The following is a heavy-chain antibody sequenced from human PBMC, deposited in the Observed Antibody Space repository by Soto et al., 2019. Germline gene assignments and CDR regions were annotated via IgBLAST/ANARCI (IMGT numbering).Heavy chain of an antibody. CDR1: GYIFTNNG. J-gene: IGHJ4*02. CDR2: MNTNNGNT. D-gene: IGHD7-27*01. Sequence: QVQLVQSGAEVKKPGASVKVSCKASGYIFTNNGINWVRQATGQGLEWMGWMNTNNGNTGFAQKYLRRVAMIRDTYTTTAYMELTSLIVEDTAVYYCSAAGDSEAWFSHWGQGTQVTVSS. V-gene: IGHV1-8*02. CDR3: SAAGDSEAWFSH.